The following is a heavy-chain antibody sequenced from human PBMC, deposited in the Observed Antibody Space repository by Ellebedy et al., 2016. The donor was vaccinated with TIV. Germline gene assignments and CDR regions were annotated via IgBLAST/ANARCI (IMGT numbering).Heavy chain of an antibody. Sequence: PGGSLRLSCAASGFTFSNYAIHWVRQAPGKGLEWVAVVSHDGNHKHYTDSVEGRFTISRDNSKNTMYLQMNSLRAEDTAVHYCARNLPSPGANRNSIDYWGQGILVTVSS. CDR2: VSHDGNHK. D-gene: IGHD4/OR15-4a*01. V-gene: IGHV3-30*04. J-gene: IGHJ4*02. CDR1: GFTFSNYA. CDR3: ARNLPSPGANRNSIDY.